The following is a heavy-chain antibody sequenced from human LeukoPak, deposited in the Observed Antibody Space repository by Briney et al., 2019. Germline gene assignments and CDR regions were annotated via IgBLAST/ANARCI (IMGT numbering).Heavy chain of an antibody. CDR2: IIPIFGTA. CDR1: GGTFSSYA. J-gene: IGHJ4*02. CDR3: AREDISGYSFDY. V-gene: IGHV1-69*06. D-gene: IGHD5-12*01. Sequence: ASVTVSCKASGGTFSSYAISWVRQAPGQGLEWMGGIIPIFGTANYAQKFQGRVTITADKSTSTAYMELSSLRSEDTAVYYCAREDISGYSFDYWGQGTLVTVSS.